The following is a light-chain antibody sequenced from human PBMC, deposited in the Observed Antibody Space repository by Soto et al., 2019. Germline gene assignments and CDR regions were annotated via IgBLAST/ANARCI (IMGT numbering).Light chain of an antibody. CDR2: MVS. CDR3: MKGTHWPWT. V-gene: IGKV2-30*01. J-gene: IGKJ1*01. Sequence: DVVMTQSPLSLPVTLGQPASISCRSSQTLVYADGNVYLTWFQQRPGQSPRRLIYMVSNRDSGVPDRFSGSGSGTDFTMKISRVEAEDVGVYYCMKGTHWPWTFGQGTMVEIK. CDR1: QTLVYADGNVY.